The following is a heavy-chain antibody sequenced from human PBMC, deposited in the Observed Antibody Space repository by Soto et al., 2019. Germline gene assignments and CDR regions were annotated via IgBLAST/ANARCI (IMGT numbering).Heavy chain of an antibody. D-gene: IGHD6-13*01. CDR3: ARHAVIAASISWFDP. J-gene: IGHJ5*02. Sequence: GESLKISCKGSGYSFTTHWLGWVRQMPGKGLEWMGIIYPDDSETRYSPSFQGQVTISVDKSINTTYLQWRSLKASDTAVYYCARHAVIAASISWFDPWGQGTLVTVSS. CDR1: GYSFTTHW. V-gene: IGHV5-51*01. CDR2: IYPDDSET.